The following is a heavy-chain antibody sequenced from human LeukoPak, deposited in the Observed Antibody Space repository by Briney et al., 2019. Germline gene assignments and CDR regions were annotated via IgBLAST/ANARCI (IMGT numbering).Heavy chain of an antibody. V-gene: IGHV3-7*01. J-gene: IGHJ4*02. Sequence: RGSLRLFCRPGGFTFWKLWMRWARQAIGKGVERVAKIKKDGSEKHYVGSVRGRFTFARDNARNSLYLRMNNLRADDTAVYYCARDYTGGWNDFWGRGTLVTVSS. D-gene: IGHD7-27*01. CDR2: IKKDGSEK. CDR3: ARDYTGGWNDF. CDR1: GFTFWKLW.